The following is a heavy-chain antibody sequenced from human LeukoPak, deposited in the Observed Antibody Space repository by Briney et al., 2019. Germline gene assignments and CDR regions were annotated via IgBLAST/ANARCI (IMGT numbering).Heavy chain of an antibody. Sequence: KSSETLSLTCTVSGGSISSGGYYWSWLRQPPGKGLEWIGYIYHSGSTYYNPSLKSRVTISVDRSKNQFSLKLSSVTAADTAVYYCARVGYGGNTYYFDYWGQGTLVTVSS. D-gene: IGHD4-23*01. J-gene: IGHJ4*02. CDR2: IYHSGST. CDR1: GGSISSGGYY. V-gene: IGHV4-30-2*01. CDR3: ARVGYGGNTYYFDY.